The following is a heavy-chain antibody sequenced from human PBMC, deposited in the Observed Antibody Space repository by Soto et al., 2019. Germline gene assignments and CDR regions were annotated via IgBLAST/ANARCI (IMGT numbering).Heavy chain of an antibody. CDR2: ISYDGSNK. D-gene: IGHD3-3*01. J-gene: IGHJ4*02. Sequence: QVQLVESGGGVVQPGRSLRLSCAASGFTFSSCAIHWVRQAPGKGLEWVALISYDGSNKYYADSVKGRFTISRDNSKNTLYLQMNSLRAEDTAVYYCARDKGDLRFLEWSYYFDYWGQGTLVTVSS. CDR3: ARDKGDLRFLEWSYYFDY. CDR1: GFTFSSCA. V-gene: IGHV3-30-3*01.